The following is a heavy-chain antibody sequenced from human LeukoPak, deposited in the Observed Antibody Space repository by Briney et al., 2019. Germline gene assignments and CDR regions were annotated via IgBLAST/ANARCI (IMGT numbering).Heavy chain of an antibody. D-gene: IGHD5-18*01. CDR2: TTNTPNAYTT. CDR3: GRDTATAIDY. Sequence: PGGSLRLSCAASGFTFTNHYMDWVRQAPGMGLEWIALTTNTPNAYTTAYAASVRGRFTVSRDDSKSLLHLQMSSLKTDDTAVYYCGRDTATAIDYWGRGTLVTVSS. CDR1: GFTFTNHY. V-gene: IGHV3-72*01. J-gene: IGHJ4*02.